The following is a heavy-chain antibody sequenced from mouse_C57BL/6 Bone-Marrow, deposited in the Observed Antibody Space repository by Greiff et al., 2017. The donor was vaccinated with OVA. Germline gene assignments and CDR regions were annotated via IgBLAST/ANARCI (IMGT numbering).Heavy chain of an antibody. D-gene: IGHD1-1*02. V-gene: IGHV1-76*01. Sequence: QVQLQQSGAELVRPGASVKLSCKASGYTFTDYYINWVKQRPGQGLEWIARIYPGSGNTYYNEKFKGKATLTAEKSSSTAYMQLSSLTSEDSAVYYCARFWWLDYWGQGTTLTVSS. CDR1: GYTFTDYY. CDR3: ARFWWLDY. CDR2: IYPGSGNT. J-gene: IGHJ2*01.